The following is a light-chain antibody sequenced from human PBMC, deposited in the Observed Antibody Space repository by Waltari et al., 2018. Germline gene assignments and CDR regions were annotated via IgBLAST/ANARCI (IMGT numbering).Light chain of an antibody. CDR2: KAS. CDR1: HSISSW. J-gene: IGKJ4*01. Sequence: DIQITQSPSTLSASVGDRVTITCRASHSISSWLSGYQQKPGKAPNLLIYKASTLESGVPSRFSGSGSATEFTLTISSLQPDDFATYYCQQYNTYPLTFGGGTKVEIK. CDR3: QQYNTYPLT. V-gene: IGKV1-5*03.